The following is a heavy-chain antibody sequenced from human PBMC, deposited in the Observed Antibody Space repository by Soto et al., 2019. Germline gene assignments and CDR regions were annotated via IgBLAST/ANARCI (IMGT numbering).Heavy chain of an antibody. CDR2: IIPIFGTV. CDR1: GGTFSNYP. Sequence: QVQLVQSGAEVKKPGSSVKVSCKASGGTFSNYPVSWVRQAPGQGLEWMGGIIPIFGTVNYAQKFQGRLTITAEESKSTAYMELSSLRAEDTAVYYCARGNHRWLQLWYFELWGRGTPVTVSS. CDR3: ARGNHRWLQLWYFEL. V-gene: IGHV1-69*12. J-gene: IGHJ2*01. D-gene: IGHD5-12*01.